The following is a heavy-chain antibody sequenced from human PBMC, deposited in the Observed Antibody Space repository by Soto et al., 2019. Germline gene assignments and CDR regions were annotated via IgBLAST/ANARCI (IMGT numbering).Heavy chain of an antibody. J-gene: IGHJ5*02. D-gene: IGHD6-6*01. CDR2: VNAGNGNT. CDR1: GYTFTSYA. Sequence: GASVKVSCKASGYTFTSYAMHWVRQAPGQRPEWMGWVNAGNGNTKYSQKFQGRVTITRDTSASTAYMELSSLRSEDTAVYYCARSRPFIAARPNWFDPWGQGTLVTVSS. CDR3: ARSRPFIAARPNWFDP. V-gene: IGHV1-3*01.